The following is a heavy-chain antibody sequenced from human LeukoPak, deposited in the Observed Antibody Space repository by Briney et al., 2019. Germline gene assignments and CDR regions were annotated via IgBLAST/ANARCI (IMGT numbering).Heavy chain of an antibody. Sequence: PGGSLRLSCAASGFTFSSYWMHWVRQAPGKGLVWVSRISGDGTSTGCADSVKGRFTISRDNAKNMLYLQMSSLRDEDTAVYYCGRQQAAAGDYWGQGTLVTVSS. CDR1: GFTFSSYW. V-gene: IGHV3-74*01. J-gene: IGHJ4*02. D-gene: IGHD6-13*01. CDR2: ISGDGTST. CDR3: GRQQAAAGDY.